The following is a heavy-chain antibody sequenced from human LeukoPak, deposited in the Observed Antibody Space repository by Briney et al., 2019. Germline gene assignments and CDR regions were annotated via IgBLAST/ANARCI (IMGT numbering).Heavy chain of an antibody. Sequence: SATLSLTCTVSGGSISSTYCNWIRQHPGKGLEWIGYIYYSGSTDYNPPLQSRVTMSIDTSKNQFSLNLSSVTAADTAVYYCAIYDASGYKYNYIAHWGQGTLVTVSS. J-gene: IGHJ4*02. CDR2: IYYSGST. CDR1: GGSISSTY. V-gene: IGHV4-59*01. D-gene: IGHD3-22*01. CDR3: AIYDASGYKYNYIAH.